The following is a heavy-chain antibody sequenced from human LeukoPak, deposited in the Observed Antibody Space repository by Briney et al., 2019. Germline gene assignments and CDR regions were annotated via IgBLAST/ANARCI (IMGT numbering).Heavy chain of an antibody. V-gene: IGHV4-39*07. CDR3: ARGRYNDGVYSKTDFDC. Sequence: PSETLSLTCTVSGASIRSSDYYWGWIRQPPGKGLEWIATIHDSGNTYYNPSLNSRVTISLDTSKNQLSLRLFSVTAADTAVYYCARGRYNDGVYSKTDFDCRGQAPLVTVSA. D-gene: IGHD2-8*01. CDR2: IHDSGNT. J-gene: IGHJ4*02. CDR1: GASIRSSDYY.